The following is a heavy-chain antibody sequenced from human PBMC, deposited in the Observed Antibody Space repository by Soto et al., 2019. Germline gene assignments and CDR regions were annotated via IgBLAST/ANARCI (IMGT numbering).Heavy chain of an antibody. CDR3: GRVYGSSSKFDY. V-gene: IGHV3-66*01. CDR2: IYGGGST. CDR1: GFNVGSNY. J-gene: IGHJ4*02. Sequence: PGGSLRLSCAILGFNVGSNYVSWVRQAPGKGLEWVSVIYGGGSTFYADSVEGRFTISRDNSENTMYLQMNSLRAEDTAVYYCGRVYGSSSKFDYCGQGTLVSVSS. D-gene: IGHD6-6*01.